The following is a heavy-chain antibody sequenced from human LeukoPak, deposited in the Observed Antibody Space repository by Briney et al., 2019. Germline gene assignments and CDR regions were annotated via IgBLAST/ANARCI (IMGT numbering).Heavy chain of an antibody. V-gene: IGHV4-39*01. CDR2: IYYSGST. CDR1: GGSISSSSYY. J-gene: IGHJ5*02. D-gene: IGHD2-2*01. Sequence: PSETLSLTCTVSGGSISSSSYYWGWIRQPPGKGLEWIGSIYYSGSTYYNPSLKSRVTISVDTSKNQFSLKLSSVTAADTAVYYCARHVNKDIVVVPAAIWNWFDPWGQGTLVTVSS. CDR3: ARHVNKDIVVVPAAIWNWFDP.